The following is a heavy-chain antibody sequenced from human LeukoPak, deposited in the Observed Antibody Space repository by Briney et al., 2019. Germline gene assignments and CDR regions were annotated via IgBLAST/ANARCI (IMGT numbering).Heavy chain of an antibody. CDR2: IRSRSLTI. V-gene: IGHV3-48*02. D-gene: IGHD2-8*01. Sequence: GGSLRLSCAASGFTFSDDHMNCVRQAPGKGLEWVAHIRSRSLTISYADSVKGRFIISRDNDKNSLYLQMNSLRDDDTAVYYCVRDNVCAFDIWGQGTMVTVSS. CDR1: GFTFSDDH. CDR3: VRDNVCAFDI. J-gene: IGHJ3*02.